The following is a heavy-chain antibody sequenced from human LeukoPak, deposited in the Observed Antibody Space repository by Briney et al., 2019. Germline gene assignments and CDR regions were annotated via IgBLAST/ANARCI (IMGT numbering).Heavy chain of an antibody. CDR2: ISYDGSNK. CDR3: AKDLERHIVVVTASAVDY. V-gene: IGHV3-30-3*01. CDR1: GFTFRSYA. D-gene: IGHD2-21*02. J-gene: IGHJ4*02. Sequence: PGGSLRLSCAASGFTFRSYAMHWVRQAPGKGLEWVAVISYDGSNKYYADSVKGRFTISRDNSKNTLYLQMNSLRAEDTAVYYCAKDLERHIVVVTASAVDYWGQGTLVTVSS.